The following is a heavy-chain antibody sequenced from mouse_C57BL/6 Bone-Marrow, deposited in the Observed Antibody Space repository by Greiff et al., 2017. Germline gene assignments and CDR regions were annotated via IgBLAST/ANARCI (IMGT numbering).Heavy chain of an antibody. CDR2: IDPSDSYT. CDR1: GYTFTSYW. J-gene: IGHJ1*03. V-gene: IGHV1-69*01. D-gene: IGHD2-3*01. CDR3: ASLRDGSPLCWYFDV. Sequence: VQLKQPGAELVMPGASVKLSCKASGYTFTSYWMHWVKQRPGQGLEWIGEIDPSDSYTNYNQKFQGKSTLTVDKSSSTAYMQLSRLPYEHSAIFYCASLRDGSPLCWYFDVWGTGTTVTVSP.